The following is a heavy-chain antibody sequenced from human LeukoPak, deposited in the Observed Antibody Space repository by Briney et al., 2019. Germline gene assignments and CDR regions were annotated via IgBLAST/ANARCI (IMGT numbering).Heavy chain of an antibody. D-gene: IGHD2-21*01. J-gene: IGHJ3*02. CDR3: ARPPLFDDAFDI. Sequence: GESLKISCKGSGYSFISYWIGWVRQMPGKGLEWMGIIYPGDSDTRYSPSLEGQVTISADKSNRYAYLQWSSLKASDTAMYYCARPPLFDDAFDIWGQGTMVTVSS. V-gene: IGHV5-51*01. CDR1: GYSFISYW. CDR2: IYPGDSDT.